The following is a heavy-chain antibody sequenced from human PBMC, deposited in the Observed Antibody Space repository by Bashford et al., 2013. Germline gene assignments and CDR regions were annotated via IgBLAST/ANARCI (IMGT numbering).Heavy chain of an antibody. D-gene: IGHD2-2*01. V-gene: IGHV1-2*02. J-gene: IGHJ3*01. CDR3: ARDVLVGRISISAFDL. Sequence: ASVKVSCKASGYTFTGYYMHWVRQAPGQGLEWMGWINPNSGGTNYAQKFQDRVTMTRDTSINTADMELSRLRSDDTAVYYCARDVLVGRISISAFDLWGQGTMVTVSS. CDR1: GYTFTGYY. CDR2: INPNSGGT.